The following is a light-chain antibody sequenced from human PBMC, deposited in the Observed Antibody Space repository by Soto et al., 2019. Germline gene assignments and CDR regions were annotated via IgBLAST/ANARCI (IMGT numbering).Light chain of an antibody. J-gene: IGKJ4*01. CDR1: QSVDSSY. CDR2: ETS. CDR3: QQYGSYPLT. Sequence: EVVLTQSPDALSLSPGERATLSCRASQSVDSSYFAWYQQRPGQAPRLLIYETSSRATGIPDRFSGSGSGTDFTLTVSRLEPEDFAVYFCQQYGSYPLTFGGGTKVEIK. V-gene: IGKV3-20*01.